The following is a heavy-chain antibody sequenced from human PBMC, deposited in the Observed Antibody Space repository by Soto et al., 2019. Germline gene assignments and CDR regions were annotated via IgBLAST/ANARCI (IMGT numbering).Heavy chain of an antibody. CDR2: IRGSGGTT. D-gene: IGHD2-8*01. J-gene: IGHJ6*02. CDR3: AKAYCTNGGCPPYYYYYGMDV. CDR1: GFTFSSYA. V-gene: IGHV3-23*01. Sequence: EVRLLESGGGLVQPGGSVRLSCVASGFTFSSYAMSWVRQAPGKGLEWVSAIRGSGGTTYYADSVKGRFTISRDNSKNTLYLQMNSLRAEDTAVYYCAKAYCTNGGCPPYYYYYGMDVWGQGTTVTVSS.